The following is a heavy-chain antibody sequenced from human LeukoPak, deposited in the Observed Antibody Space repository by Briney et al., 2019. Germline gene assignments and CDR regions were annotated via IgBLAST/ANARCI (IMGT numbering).Heavy chain of an antibody. CDR2: IYYSGST. CDR3: ARSSSVGATRPYYFDY. J-gene: IGHJ4*02. CDR1: GGSISSGDYY. Sequence: SETLSLTCTVSGGSISSGDYYWSWIRQPPGKGREWIGYIYYSGSTYYNPSLKSRVTISVDTSKNQFSLKLSSVTAADTAVYYCARSSSVGATRPYYFDYWGQGTLVTVSS. D-gene: IGHD1-26*01. V-gene: IGHV4-30-4*08.